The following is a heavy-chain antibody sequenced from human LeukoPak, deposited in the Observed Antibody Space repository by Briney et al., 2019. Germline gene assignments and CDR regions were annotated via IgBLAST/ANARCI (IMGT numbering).Heavy chain of an antibody. J-gene: IGHJ6*03. V-gene: IGHV1-2*02. CDR2: INPNSGGT. CDR3: ARAGQYGSGSYSPYYYYYMDV. CDR1: GYTFTGYY. D-gene: IGHD3-10*01. Sequence: GASVKVSCKASGYTFTGYYMHWVRQAPGQGLEWMGWINPNSGGTNYAQKFQGRVTMTRDTSISTAYMELSRLRSDDTAVYYCARAGQYGSGSYSPYYYYYMDVWGKGTTVTISS.